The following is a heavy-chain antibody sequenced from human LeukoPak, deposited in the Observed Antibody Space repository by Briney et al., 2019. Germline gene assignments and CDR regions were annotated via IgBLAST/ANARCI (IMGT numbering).Heavy chain of an antibody. Sequence: GGSLRLSCAASGFTFSSYGMHWVRQAPGKGLEWVAVISYDGSNKYYADSVKGRFTISRDNSKNTLYLQMNSLRAEDTAVYYCASRLLLNAFDIWGQGTMVTVSS. J-gene: IGHJ3*02. CDR1: GFTFSSYG. D-gene: IGHD3-10*01. V-gene: IGHV3-30*19. CDR3: ASRLLLNAFDI. CDR2: ISYDGSNK.